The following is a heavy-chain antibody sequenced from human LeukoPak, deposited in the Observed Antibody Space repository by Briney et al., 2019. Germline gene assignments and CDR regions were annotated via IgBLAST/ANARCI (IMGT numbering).Heavy chain of an antibody. V-gene: IGHV1-18*01. CDR2: NSGYNGNT. CDR3: ARDPDY. J-gene: IGHJ4*02. CDR1: GYTFTSYG. Sequence: ASVKVSCKASGYTFTSYGISWVRQAPGQGLEWMGWNSGYNGNTNYAQNLQGRVTMTTDTSTSTAYMELKTLRSDDTAVYYCARDPDYWGQGTLVTVSS.